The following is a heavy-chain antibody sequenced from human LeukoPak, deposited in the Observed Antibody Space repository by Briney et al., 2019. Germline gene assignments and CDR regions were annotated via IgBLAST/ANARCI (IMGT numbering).Heavy chain of an antibody. CDR3: ARAILDFWSGYYNPPYFDY. Sequence: PSETLSLTCAVYGGSFSGYYWSWIRQPPGKGLEWIGEINHSGSTNYNPSLKSRVTISVDKSKNQFSLKLSSVTAADTAVYYCARAILDFWSGYYNPPYFDYWGQGTLVTVSS. CDR2: INHSGST. CDR1: GGSFSGYY. V-gene: IGHV4-34*01. J-gene: IGHJ4*02. D-gene: IGHD3-3*01.